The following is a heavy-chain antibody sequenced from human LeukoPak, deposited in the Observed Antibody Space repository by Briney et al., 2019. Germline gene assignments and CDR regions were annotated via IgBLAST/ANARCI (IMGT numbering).Heavy chain of an antibody. CDR2: IYYSGST. V-gene: IGHV4-39*07. Sequence: PSETLSLTCTVSGDSISSSSSYWGWIRQPPGKGLEWIGSIYYSGSTYYNPSLKSRVTISVDTSKNQFSLKLSSVTAADTAVYYCAKVGENSGWTPYEGNYYCYMDVWGKGTTVTISS. J-gene: IGHJ6*03. CDR3: AKVGENSGWTPYEGNYYCYMDV. CDR1: GDSISSSSSY. D-gene: IGHD6-19*01.